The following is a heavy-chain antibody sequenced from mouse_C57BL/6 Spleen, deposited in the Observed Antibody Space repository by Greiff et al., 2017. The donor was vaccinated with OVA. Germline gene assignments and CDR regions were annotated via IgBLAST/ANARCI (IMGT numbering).Heavy chain of an antibody. CDR3: GRVDSSGLQEAMDY. CDR1: GYTFTSYW. V-gene: IGHV1-7*01. CDR2: INPSSGYT. Sequence: QVQLKESGAELAKPGASVKLSCKASGYTFTSYWMHWVKQRPGQGLEWIGYINPSSGYTKYNQKFMDKATLTADKSSSTAYMQLSSLTYEDSAVDYCGRVDSSGLQEAMDYWGQGTSVTVSS. J-gene: IGHJ4*01. D-gene: IGHD3-2*02.